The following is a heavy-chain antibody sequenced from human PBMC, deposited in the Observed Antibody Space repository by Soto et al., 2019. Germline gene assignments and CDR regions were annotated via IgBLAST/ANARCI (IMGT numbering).Heavy chain of an antibody. CDR1: GFTLSNYG. CDR2: IWYDGTTT. Sequence: QVQLVESGGGVVQPGRSLTLSCVASGFTLSNYGMHWVRQAQGKGLEWVAVIWYDGTTTYSADSVKGRFSISRDNSTNALSLQLSSLRAEDTAVYYCARNVGSSGSSRWFDTWGQGTLVTVSS. D-gene: IGHD3-10*01. V-gene: IGHV3-33*01. J-gene: IGHJ5*02. CDR3: ARNVGSSGSSRWFDT.